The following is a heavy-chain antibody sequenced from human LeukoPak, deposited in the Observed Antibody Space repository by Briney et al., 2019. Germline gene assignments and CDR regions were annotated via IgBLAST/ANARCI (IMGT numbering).Heavy chain of an antibody. Sequence: PGGSMRLSCAASGFTFSDYYINWIRQAPGKGLEWISYISSGSSDTNYADSVKGRFTISRDNAKDSVYLQMNSLRAEDTAVYYCARLARLAAYWGQGALVTVTS. J-gene: IGHJ4*02. D-gene: IGHD2-15*01. CDR2: ISSGSSDT. V-gene: IGHV3-11*06. CDR1: GFTFSDYY. CDR3: ARLARLAAY.